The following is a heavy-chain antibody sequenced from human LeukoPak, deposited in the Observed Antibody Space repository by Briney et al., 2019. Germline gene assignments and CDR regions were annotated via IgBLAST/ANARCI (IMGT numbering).Heavy chain of an antibody. V-gene: IGHV3-74*01. CDR3: ARDLGSCSSNRCQTNWFHP. CDR1: GFTLSTYW. J-gene: IGHJ5*02. D-gene: IGHD2-2*01. CDR2: INSDGSTT. Sequence: PGGSLRLSCAASGFTLSTYWMHWVRQAPGKGLVWVSRINSDGSTTTYADSVEGRFTISRDNAKNTLYLQTNSLRAEDTAMYYCARDLGSCSSNRCQTNWFHPWGQGTLVTVSS.